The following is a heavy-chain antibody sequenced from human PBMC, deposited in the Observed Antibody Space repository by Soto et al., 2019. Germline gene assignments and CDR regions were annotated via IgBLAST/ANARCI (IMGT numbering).Heavy chain of an antibody. CDR1: GGSISSGDYY. Sequence: QVQLQESGPGLVKPSQTLSLTCTVSGGSISSGDYYWSWIRQPPGKGLEWIGYIYYSGSTYYNPSRQSRVTISVDTSKNQFSLKLSFVTAADTAVYYCARGPIVVVVAATPDYYYYGMDVWGQGTTVTVSS. CDR3: ARGPIVVVVAATPDYYYYGMDV. D-gene: IGHD2-15*01. V-gene: IGHV4-30-4*01. CDR2: IYYSGST. J-gene: IGHJ6*02.